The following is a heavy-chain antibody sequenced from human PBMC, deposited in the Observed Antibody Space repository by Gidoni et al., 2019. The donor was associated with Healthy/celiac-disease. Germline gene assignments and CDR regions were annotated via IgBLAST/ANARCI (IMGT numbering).Heavy chain of an antibody. D-gene: IGHD3-10*01. J-gene: IGHJ4*02. Sequence: QVQLGESGGGVVQPGRSLRLSCAASGFTFSSYGMHWVRQAPGKGLEWVAVIWYDGSNKYYADSVKGRFTISRDNSKNTLYLQMNSLRAEDTAVYYCARYGSGSYYNYFDYWGQGTLVTVSS. CDR1: GFTFSSYG. CDR3: ARYGSGSYYNYFDY. CDR2: IWYDGSNK. V-gene: IGHV3-33*01.